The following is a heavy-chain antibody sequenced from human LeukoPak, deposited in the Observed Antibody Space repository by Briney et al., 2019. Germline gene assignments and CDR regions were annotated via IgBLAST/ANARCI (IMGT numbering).Heavy chain of an antibody. CDR3: AATGSAWYESYYYYMDV. CDR1: GFVFYKYG. V-gene: IGHV3-30*02. Sequence: GGSLRLSCEASGFVFYKYGMHWVRQAPGKGLDWVAFVRHDATQKYYADSVKGRFTVSRDNSKNTLSLQMNSLRPDDTALYHCAATGSAWYESYYYYMDVWGKGTTVIVSS. D-gene: IGHD6-19*01. CDR2: VRHDATQK. J-gene: IGHJ6*03.